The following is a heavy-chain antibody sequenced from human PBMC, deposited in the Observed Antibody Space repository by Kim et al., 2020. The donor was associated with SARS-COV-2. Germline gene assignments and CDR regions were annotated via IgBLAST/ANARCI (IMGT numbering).Heavy chain of an antibody. CDR1: GFTFSGSA. CDR2: IRSKANSYAT. CDR3: TRFTYYYGSGRTQ. Sequence: GGSLRLSCAASGFTFSGSAMHWVRQASGKGLEWVGRIRSKANSYATAYAASVKGRFTISRDDSKKTAYMQMNSLKTEDTAVYYCTRFTYYYGSGRTQWGQGTLVTVSS. V-gene: IGHV3-73*01. J-gene: IGHJ4*02. D-gene: IGHD3-10*01.